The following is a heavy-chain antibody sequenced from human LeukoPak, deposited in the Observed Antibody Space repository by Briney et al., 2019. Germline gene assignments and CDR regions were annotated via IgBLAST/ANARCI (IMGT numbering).Heavy chain of an antibody. CDR3: AKAHPFFGVVTSLDY. CDR1: GFTFSSYA. Sequence: PGGFLRLSCAASGFTFSSYAMSWVRQAPGKGLEWVSAISGSGGSTYYADSVKGRFTISRDNSKNTLYLQMNSLRAEDTAVYYCAKAHPFFGVVTSLDYWGQGTLVTVSS. D-gene: IGHD3-3*01. J-gene: IGHJ4*02. V-gene: IGHV3-23*01. CDR2: ISGSGGST.